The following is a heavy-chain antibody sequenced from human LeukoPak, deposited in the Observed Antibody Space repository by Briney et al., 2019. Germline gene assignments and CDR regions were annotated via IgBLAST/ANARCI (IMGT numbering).Heavy chain of an antibody. CDR3: YSTGWHEYYYTGMDV. CDR1: GFTFSSYW. V-gene: IGHV3-7*01. D-gene: IGHD6-19*01. J-gene: IGHJ6*02. CDR2: IKQDGSEK. Sequence: GGSLRLSCAASGFTFSSYWMSWVRQAPGKGLEWVANIKQDGSEKYYVDSVKGRFTISRDNAKNSLYLQMNSLRAEDTAVYYCYSTGWHEYYYTGMDVWGQGTTVIVSS.